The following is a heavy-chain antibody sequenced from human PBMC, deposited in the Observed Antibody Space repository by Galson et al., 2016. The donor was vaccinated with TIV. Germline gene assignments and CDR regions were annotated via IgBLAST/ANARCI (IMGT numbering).Heavy chain of an antibody. Sequence: ETLSLTCSVSGGSISSYYWSWIRQPPGKGLEWIGYIYYSGTTKYNPSLKSRVSISADTSKTQLSLRLSSVTAADTAVYYCATAGYSNLNSYGMDVWGQGTTVTVSS. CDR1: GGSISSYY. CDR2: IYYSGTT. J-gene: IGHJ6*02. D-gene: IGHD4-11*01. CDR3: ATAGYSNLNSYGMDV. V-gene: IGHV4-59*01.